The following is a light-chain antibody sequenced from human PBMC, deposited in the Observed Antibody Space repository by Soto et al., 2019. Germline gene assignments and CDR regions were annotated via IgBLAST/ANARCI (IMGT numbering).Light chain of an antibody. CDR1: QSVSSN. J-gene: IGKJ1*01. CDR2: DAS. Sequence: ATLSVSPGERATLSCRASQSVSSNLAWYQQKPGQAPRLLIYDASNRATGIPARFSGSGSGTDFTLTISSLEPEDFAVYYCQQRSNWPPTFGQGTKVDIK. CDR3: QQRSNWPPT. V-gene: IGKV3-11*01.